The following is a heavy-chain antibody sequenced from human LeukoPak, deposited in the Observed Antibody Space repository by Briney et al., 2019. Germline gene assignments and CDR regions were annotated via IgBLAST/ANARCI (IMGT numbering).Heavy chain of an antibody. V-gene: IGHV4-39*01. CDR1: GGSISSSSYY. CDR2: IYYSGST. CDR3: ARPKARWELPFDAFDI. J-gene: IGHJ3*02. D-gene: IGHD1-26*01. Sequence: SETLSLTCTVSGGSISSSSYYWGWIRQPPGKGLEWIGSIYYSGSTYYNPSLKSRVTISVDTSKNQFSLKLSSVTAADTAVYYCARPKARWELPFDAFDIWGQGTMVTVSS.